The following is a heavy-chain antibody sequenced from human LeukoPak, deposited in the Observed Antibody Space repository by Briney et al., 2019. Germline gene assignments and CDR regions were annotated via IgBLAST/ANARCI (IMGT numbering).Heavy chain of an antibody. CDR1: GYTFTSFG. Sequence: ASVKVSCKASGYTFTSFGISWVRQAPGQGLEWMGWIGAYNGNTKYGQKLQGRVTMTTDTSTSTAYMELRSLRSDDAAVYYCARDQMNIAAAGAYFDYWGQGTLVTVSS. CDR2: IGAYNGNT. V-gene: IGHV1-18*01. J-gene: IGHJ4*02. CDR3: ARDQMNIAAAGAYFDY. D-gene: IGHD6-13*01.